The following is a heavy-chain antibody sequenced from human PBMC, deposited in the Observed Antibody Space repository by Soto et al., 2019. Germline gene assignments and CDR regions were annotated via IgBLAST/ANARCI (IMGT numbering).Heavy chain of an antibody. CDR2: VYSGGAT. CDR1: GFTFNTYT. CDR3: VRGRYGSEIH. Sequence: PGCSLRISCAASGFTFNTYTMNWVRQAPGKGLEWVSLVYSGGATHYAASVKGRFTISTHSSQNTLFLQMNSLRTEDTATYYCVRGRYGSEIHWGQGTKVTVSS. J-gene: IGHJ4*02. D-gene: IGHD3-10*01. V-gene: IGHV3-53*04.